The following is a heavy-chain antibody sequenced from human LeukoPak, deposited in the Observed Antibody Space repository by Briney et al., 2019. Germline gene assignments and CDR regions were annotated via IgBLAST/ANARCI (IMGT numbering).Heavy chain of an antibody. CDR2: INSDGSST. CDR3: ARAGNYDFWSGPTYFDY. CDR1: GFTFSSYW. Sequence: GGSLRLSCAASGFTFSSYWMHWVRQAPGKGLVWVSRINSDGSSTSYADSVKGRFTISRDNAKNTLYLQMNSLRAEDTAVYYCARAGNYDFWSGPTYFDYWGQGTLVTVSS. D-gene: IGHD3-3*01. V-gene: IGHV3-74*01. J-gene: IGHJ4*02.